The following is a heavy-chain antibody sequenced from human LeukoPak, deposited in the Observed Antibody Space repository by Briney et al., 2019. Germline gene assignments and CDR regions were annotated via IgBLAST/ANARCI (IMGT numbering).Heavy chain of an antibody. D-gene: IGHD2-15*01. CDR3: ARLQSFRGHSDY. V-gene: IGHV5-51*01. CDR1: GYSFTSYW. J-gene: IGHJ4*02. Sequence: GESLKISCHGSGYSFTSYWIGWVRQMPGKGLEWMGIIYPGDSDTRYSPSFQGQVTISADKSISTAYLQRSSLKASDTAMYYGARLQSFRGHSDYWGQGTLVTVSP. CDR2: IYPGDSDT.